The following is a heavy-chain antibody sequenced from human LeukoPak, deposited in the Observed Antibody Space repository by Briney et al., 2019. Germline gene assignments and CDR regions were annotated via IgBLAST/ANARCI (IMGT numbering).Heavy chain of an antibody. CDR1: GGSISSYY. Sequence: SETLSLTCTVSGGSISSYYWSWIRQPPGKGLEWIGYVYYSGSTNYNPSLKSRVTISVDTSKNQFSLKLSSVTAEDTAVYYCARETGYCSSTSCLIDFNWFDPWGQGTLVTVSS. D-gene: IGHD2-2*01. CDR2: VYYSGST. CDR3: ARETGYCSSTSCLIDFNWFDP. V-gene: IGHV4-59*01. J-gene: IGHJ5*02.